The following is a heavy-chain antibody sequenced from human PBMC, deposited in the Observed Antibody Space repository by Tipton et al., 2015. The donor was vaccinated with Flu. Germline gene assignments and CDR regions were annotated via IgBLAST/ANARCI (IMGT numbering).Heavy chain of an antibody. D-gene: IGHD3-22*01. CDR1: GGSISTYY. CDR2: IYYNGHI. Sequence: GLVKPSETLSLTCTVSGGSISTYYWSWIRQPPGKGLEWIGKIYYNGHIYYNPSLKSRVTISVDTSKDQFSLNLSSVTAADTAVYYCATFPQVFTFDGSDYNPKFAYFELWGRGTLVTVSS. J-gene: IGHJ2*01. CDR3: ATFPQVFTFDGSDYNPKFAYFEL. V-gene: IGHV4-59*12.